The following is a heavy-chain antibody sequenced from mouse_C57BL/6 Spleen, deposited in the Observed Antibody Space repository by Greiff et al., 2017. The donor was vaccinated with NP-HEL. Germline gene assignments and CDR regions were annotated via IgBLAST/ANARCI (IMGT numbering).Heavy chain of an antibody. CDR3: TRWDYGSSYEGFYYYAMDY. V-gene: IGHV1-15*01. CDR2: IDPETGGT. Sequence: QVQLKQSGAELVRPGASVTLSCKASGYTFTDYEMHWVKQTPVHGLEWIGAIDPETGGTAYNQQFKGKAILTADKSSSTAYMELRSLTSEDSAVEYCTRWDYGSSYEGFYYYAMDYWGQGTSVTVSS. J-gene: IGHJ4*01. D-gene: IGHD1-1*01. CDR1: GYTFTDYE.